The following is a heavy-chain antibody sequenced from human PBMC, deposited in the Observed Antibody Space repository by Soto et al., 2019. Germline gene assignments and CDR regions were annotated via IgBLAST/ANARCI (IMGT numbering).Heavy chain of an antibody. J-gene: IGHJ3*02. D-gene: IGHD1-1*01. CDR2: IIPIFGTT. CDR3: ASEGYTFGPGAVRGAFDI. V-gene: IGHV1-69*15. Sequence: QVQLVQSETEVRKPGSSVKVSCRASGGTFGSNAISWVRQAPGQGLEWMGNIIPIFGTTKNAQNFQGRVTITADESTNTAYMELSSLRSEDTAIYYCASEGYTFGPGAVRGAFDIWGQGTMVTVSS. CDR1: GGTFGSNA.